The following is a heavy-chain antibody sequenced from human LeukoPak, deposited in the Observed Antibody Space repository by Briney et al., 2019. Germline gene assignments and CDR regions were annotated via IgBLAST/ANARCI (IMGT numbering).Heavy chain of an antibody. CDR1: GYTFTSYD. CDR2: MNPNSGNT. Sequence: GASVKVSCKASGYTFTSYDINWVRQATGQGLEWMGWMNPNSGNTGYAQKFQGRVTITRNTSISTAYMELSSLRSEDTAVYYCAKINTAMVTFPDYWGQGTLVTVSS. J-gene: IGHJ4*02. V-gene: IGHV1-8*03. CDR3: AKINTAMVTFPDY. D-gene: IGHD5-18*01.